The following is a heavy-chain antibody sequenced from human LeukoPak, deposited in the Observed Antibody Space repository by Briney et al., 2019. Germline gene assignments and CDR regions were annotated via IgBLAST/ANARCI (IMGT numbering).Heavy chain of an antibody. V-gene: IGHV4-34*01. CDR1: GGSFSGYY. CDR3: AREVYDSSGYYSFFDY. Sequence: SETLSLTCAVYGGSFSGYYWSWIRQPPGKGLEWIGEINHSGSTNYNPSLKSRVTISVDTSKNQFSLKLSSVTAADTAVYYCAREVYDSSGYYSFFDYWGQGTLVTVSS. J-gene: IGHJ4*02. D-gene: IGHD3-22*01. CDR2: INHSGST.